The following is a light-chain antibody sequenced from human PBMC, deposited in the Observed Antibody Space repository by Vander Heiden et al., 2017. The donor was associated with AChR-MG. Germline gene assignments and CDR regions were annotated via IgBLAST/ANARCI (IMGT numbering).Light chain of an antibody. CDR1: QGIASW. Sequence: DIQMTQSPSSVSASVGDRVNITCRASQGIASWLAWYQQKAGKGPKLLIYASSTLQTGVPSRFSGSGFGTNFTLTISSLQPEDFAIYYCQQGNSFPQTFGQGTKVDLK. CDR3: QQGNSFPQT. CDR2: ASS. V-gene: IGKV1-12*01. J-gene: IGKJ1*01.